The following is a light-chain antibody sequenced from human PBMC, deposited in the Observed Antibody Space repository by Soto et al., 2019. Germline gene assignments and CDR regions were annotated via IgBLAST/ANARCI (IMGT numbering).Light chain of an antibody. CDR3: QHYNDFSWT. Sequence: DIHLTQSPSTLSASVGARVTITCRASQSISILLAWYQQKPGKAPNRLIYATSTLETGVSSRFSGSGSGTEFTLTISSLQPDDSATYYCQHYNDFSWTFGQGTKVEIK. J-gene: IGKJ1*01. CDR1: QSISIL. CDR2: ATS. V-gene: IGKV1-5*03.